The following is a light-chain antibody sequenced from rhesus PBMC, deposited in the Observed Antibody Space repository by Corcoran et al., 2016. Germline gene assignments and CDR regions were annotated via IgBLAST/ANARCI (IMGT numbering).Light chain of an antibody. J-gene: IGKJ1*01. Sequence: ETVVTQSPATLSLSPGERATLSCRASQSVGSYLAWYQQKPGQAPRLLISGASSRATGIPDRFSGSGSGTDVTLTISSLEPEDVGVYYCQQSSNLWTFGQGTKVEIK. V-gene: IGKV3-24*04. CDR1: QSVGSY. CDR3: QQSSNLWT. CDR2: GAS.